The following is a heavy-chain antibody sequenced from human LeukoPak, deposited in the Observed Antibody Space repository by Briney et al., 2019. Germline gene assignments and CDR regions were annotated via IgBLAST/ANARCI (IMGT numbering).Heavy chain of an antibody. CDR2: INEDGSAT. Sequence: PGGSLRLSCAASRLAFRTYAMTSVRQAPGRGLEWVSSINEDGSATYYAGSVRGLFTVSRDNSKNTLYLQINSRRAEDTALDYCCSTVAMAGFEYWGRGPGTLVTVSS. D-gene: IGHD6-19*01. CDR1: RLAFRTYA. J-gene: IGHJ4*02. CDR3: CSTVAMAGFEYWG. V-gene: IGHV3-23*01.